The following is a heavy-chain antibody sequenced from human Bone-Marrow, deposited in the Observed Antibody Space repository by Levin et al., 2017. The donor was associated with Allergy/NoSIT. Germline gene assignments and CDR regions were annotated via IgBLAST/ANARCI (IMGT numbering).Heavy chain of an antibody. Sequence: GGSLRLSCAASGFTFSSYAMSWVRQAPGKGLEWVSAISGSGGSTYYADSVKGRFTISRDNSKNTLYLQMNSLRAEDTAVYYCAKRDCSGGSCYRQDHNAPYYGMDVWGPGATVTVSS. CDR3: AKRDCSGGSCYRQDHNAPYYGMDV. D-gene: IGHD2-15*01. CDR1: GFTFSSYA. CDR2: ISGSGGST. V-gene: IGHV3-23*01. J-gene: IGHJ6*02.